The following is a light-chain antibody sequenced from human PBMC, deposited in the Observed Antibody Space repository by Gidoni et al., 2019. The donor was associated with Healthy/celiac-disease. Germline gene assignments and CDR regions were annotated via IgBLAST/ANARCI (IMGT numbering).Light chain of an antibody. CDR3: SSYTSSSRYV. V-gene: IGLV2-14*01. CDR2: EVS. CDR1: SSDVGGYNY. J-gene: IGLJ1*01. Sequence: SALTQPASVSGSPGQSITISCTGTSSDVGGYNYVSWYQQHPGKAPKLMIYEVSNRPSGVSNRFSGSKSGNTASLTISGLQAEDEADYYCSSYTSSSRYVFGTGTKVTAL.